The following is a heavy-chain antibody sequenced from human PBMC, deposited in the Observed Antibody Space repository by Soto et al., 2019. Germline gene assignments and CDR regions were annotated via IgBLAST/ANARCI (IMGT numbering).Heavy chain of an antibody. CDR3: ARQGSSGWCGGY. CDR2: IYPGTSDT. V-gene: IGHV5-51*01. D-gene: IGHD6-19*01. Sequence: PGESLKISCNGSGYSFTSYWIGWVGQMPGKGLEWMGIIYPGTSDTRYSPSFQGQVTISADKSISTAYLQWSSLKASETAVDYGARQGSSGWCGGYWGQGTLVTVSS. CDR1: GYSFTSYW. J-gene: IGHJ4*02.